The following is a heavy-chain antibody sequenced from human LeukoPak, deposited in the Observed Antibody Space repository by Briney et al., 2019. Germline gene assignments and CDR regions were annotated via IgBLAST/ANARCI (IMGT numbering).Heavy chain of an antibody. V-gene: IGHV1-69*13. CDR2: IIPIFGTA. CDR1: GGTFSSYA. J-gene: IGHJ6*02. CDR3: ARDRTQITMIVVAQNYYGMDV. Sequence: ASVKVSCKASGGTFSSYAISWVRQAPGQGLEWMGGIIPIFGTANYAQKFQGRVTITADESTSTAYMELSSLRSEDTAVYCCARDRTQITMIVVAQNYYGMDVWGQGTTVTVSS. D-gene: IGHD3-22*01.